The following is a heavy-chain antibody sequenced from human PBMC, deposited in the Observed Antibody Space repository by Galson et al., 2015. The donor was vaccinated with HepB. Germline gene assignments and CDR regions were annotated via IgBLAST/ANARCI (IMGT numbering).Heavy chain of an antibody. CDR3: AYGVDV. V-gene: IGHV6-1*01. CDR1: GDSVSANTAV. CDR2: TYYRSKWQK. Sequence: CAISGDSVSANTAVWNWIRQSPSRGLEWLGRTYYRSKWQKDYAVSMKSRITNSTDTSRNQVSLQLNSMSPEDTAVYYCAYGVDVWGQGTTVTVSS. J-gene: IGHJ6*02.